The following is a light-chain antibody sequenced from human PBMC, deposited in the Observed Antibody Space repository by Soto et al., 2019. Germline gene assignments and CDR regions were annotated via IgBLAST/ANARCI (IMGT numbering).Light chain of an antibody. CDR3: SSYAGNDNFV. V-gene: IGLV2-8*01. Sequence: QSALTQPPSASGSPGQSVTVSCTGSSSDIGDYNFVSWYQQHPGKAPKLIIYEVKKRPSGVPDRFSASKSGNTASLTVSGLQDEDEADYYSSSYAGNDNFVFGSGTKLTVL. CDR1: SSDIGDYNF. CDR2: EVK. J-gene: IGLJ1*01.